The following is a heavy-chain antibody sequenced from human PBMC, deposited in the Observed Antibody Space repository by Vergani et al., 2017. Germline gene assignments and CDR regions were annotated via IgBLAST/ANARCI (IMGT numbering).Heavy chain of an antibody. J-gene: IGHJ3*02. CDR3: VRDQVTMLRGSDALDI. CDR2: IRSKAYGQAT. Sequence: EVQLVESGGDLVQPGRSLRLSCTASGFTFGYYAMDWFRQAPGQGLEWVGGIRSKAYGQATIYAASVKGRFTISRDDSKSIAYLQMNNLQTEATALYYCVRDQVTMLRGSDALDIWGQGTMVTVSS. CDR1: GFTFGYYA. D-gene: IGHD3-10*01. V-gene: IGHV3-49*03.